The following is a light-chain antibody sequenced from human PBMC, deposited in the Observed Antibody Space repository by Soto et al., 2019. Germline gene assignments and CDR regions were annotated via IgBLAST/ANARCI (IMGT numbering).Light chain of an antibody. J-gene: IGKJ4*01. Sequence: EIVLTQSPGTLSLSPGERATLSCRASQSVGSWLAWYQQKPGQPPRLLIYDASNRATGIPARFSGSGSGTDFTLTISSLEPEDFAVYYCQQRVNWLTFGGGTKVEIK. CDR3: QQRVNWLT. CDR1: QSVGSW. V-gene: IGKV3-11*01. CDR2: DAS.